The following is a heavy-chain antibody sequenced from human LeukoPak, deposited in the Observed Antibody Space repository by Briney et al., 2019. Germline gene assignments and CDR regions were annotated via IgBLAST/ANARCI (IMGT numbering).Heavy chain of an antibody. CDR1: GSTFTNAW. Sequence: GGSLRLSCAASGSTFTNAWMTWVRQAPGKGLEWVGRIKSKGDGETTDYAAPVKGRFSMSRDDSKATMYLQMYSLEAEDTAVYYCTTDLGLTMIRGVIVYWGQGALVTVSS. V-gene: IGHV3-15*01. J-gene: IGHJ4*02. D-gene: IGHD3-10*01. CDR3: TTDLGLTMIRGVIVY. CDR2: IKSKGDGETT.